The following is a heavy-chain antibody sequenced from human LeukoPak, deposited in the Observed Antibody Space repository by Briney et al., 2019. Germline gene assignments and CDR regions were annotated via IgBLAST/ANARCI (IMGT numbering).Heavy chain of an antibody. CDR2: INSDGSST. D-gene: IGHD6-13*01. J-gene: IGHJ4*02. V-gene: IGHV3-74*01. CDR3: ARIAAHSSSWYDGGY. Sequence: PGGSLRLSWAASGFTLSSYWMLWVRQAPGKGLVWVSRINSDGSSTTHADSVKGRFTISRDNAKNKLYLQMNSLRAEDTGVYYCARIAAHSSSWYDGGYWGQGTLVTVSS. CDR1: GFTLSSYW.